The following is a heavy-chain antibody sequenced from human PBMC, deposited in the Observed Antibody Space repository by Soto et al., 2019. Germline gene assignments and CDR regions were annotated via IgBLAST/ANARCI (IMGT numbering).Heavy chain of an antibody. CDR3: ERGKYYDFWSGYYVDY. Sequence: LSLTCTVSGGSISSGGYYWSWIRQHPGKGLEWIGYIYYSGSTNYNPSLKSRVTISVDTSKNQFSLKLSSVTAAETAVYYCERGKYYDFWSGYYVDYWGQGTLVTVSS. CDR1: GGSISSGGYY. V-gene: IGHV4-61*08. D-gene: IGHD3-3*01. J-gene: IGHJ4*02. CDR2: IYYSGST.